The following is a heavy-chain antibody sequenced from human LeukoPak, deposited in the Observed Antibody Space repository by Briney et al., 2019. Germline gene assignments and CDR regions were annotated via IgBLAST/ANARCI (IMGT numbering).Heavy chain of an antibody. CDR2: INHDGSDT. V-gene: IGHV3-74*01. Sequence: GGSLRLSCAASGFTFKLYWMHWVRQVPGRGPVWVSRINHDGSDTVYADSVRGRFTISRDDAKNTLYLQMNSLRAEDTAVYYCARGGSSSWRYNWFDPWGQGTLVTVSS. D-gene: IGHD6-13*01. J-gene: IGHJ5*02. CDR1: GFTFKLYW. CDR3: ARGGSSSWRYNWFDP.